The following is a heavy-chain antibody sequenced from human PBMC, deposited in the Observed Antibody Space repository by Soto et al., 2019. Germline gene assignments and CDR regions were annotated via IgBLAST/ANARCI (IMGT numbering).Heavy chain of an antibody. CDR1: GGSFSGYY. D-gene: IGHD5-12*01. Sequence: SETLSLTCAVYGGSFSGYYWSWIRQPPGKGLEWIGEINHSGSTNYNPSLKSRVTISVDTSKNQFSLNLSSVTAADMAVYYCAREGSYSAYNFAHGIQLWSFDFWGQGALVTLSS. CDR3: AREGSYSAYNFAHGIQLWSFDF. CDR2: INHSGST. J-gene: IGHJ4*02. V-gene: IGHV4-34*01.